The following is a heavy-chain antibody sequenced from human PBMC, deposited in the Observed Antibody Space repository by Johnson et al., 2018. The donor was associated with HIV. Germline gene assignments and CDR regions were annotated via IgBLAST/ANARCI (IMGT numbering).Heavy chain of an antibody. CDR3: AKDSFFYDSAFDI. Sequence: QVQLVESVGGVVQPGRSLRLSCAASGFTFSSYAMHWVRQAPGKGLEWVAVISYDGSNKYYADSVKGRFTISRDNSKNTLYLQMNSLRAEDTAVYYCAKDSFFYDSAFDIWGQGTMVTVSS. D-gene: IGHD3-22*01. CDR1: GFTFSSYA. J-gene: IGHJ3*02. CDR2: ISYDGSNK. V-gene: IGHV3-30*04.